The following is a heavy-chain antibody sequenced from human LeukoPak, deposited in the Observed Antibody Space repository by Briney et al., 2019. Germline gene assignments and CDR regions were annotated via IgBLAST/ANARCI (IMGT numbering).Heavy chain of an antibody. J-gene: IGHJ3*02. Sequence: SETLSLTCTVSGGSISSGSYYWSWIRQPAGKGLEWIGRIYTSGSTNYNPSLKSRVTISVDTSKNQFSLKLSSVTAADTAVYYCAREGGLLPRDAFDIWGQGIMVTVSS. CDR1: GGSISSGSYY. CDR3: AREGGLLPRDAFDI. CDR2: IYTSGST. V-gene: IGHV4-61*02. D-gene: IGHD1-26*01.